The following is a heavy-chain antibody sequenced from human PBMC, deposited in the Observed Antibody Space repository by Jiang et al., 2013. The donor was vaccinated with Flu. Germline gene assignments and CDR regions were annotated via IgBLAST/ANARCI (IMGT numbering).Heavy chain of an antibody. CDR3: ARSDSSGWSGYYFDY. Sequence: YAASVKSRIVVNSDTANNRFSLQLNSVTPEDTAVYYCARSDSSGWSGYYFDYWGQGTLVTVSS. V-gene: IGHV6-1*01. D-gene: IGHD6-19*01. J-gene: IGHJ4*02.